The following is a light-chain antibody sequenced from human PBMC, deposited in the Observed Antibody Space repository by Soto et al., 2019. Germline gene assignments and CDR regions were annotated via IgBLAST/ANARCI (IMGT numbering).Light chain of an antibody. Sequence: QSALAQPASVSGSPGQSITISCTGTSSDVGGFDYVSWYQQRPGKVPKLIIHNVSNRPSGVSDRFSSSKSGNTASLTISGLQADDEADYYCSSYASTSFLVVFGGGTKLTVL. CDR3: SSYASTSFLVV. J-gene: IGLJ3*02. V-gene: IGLV2-14*01. CDR2: NVS. CDR1: SSDVGGFDY.